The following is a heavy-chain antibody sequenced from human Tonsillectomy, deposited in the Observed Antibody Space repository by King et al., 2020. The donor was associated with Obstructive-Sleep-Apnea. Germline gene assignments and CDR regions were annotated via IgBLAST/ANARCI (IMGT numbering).Heavy chain of an antibody. J-gene: IGHJ3*02. D-gene: IGHD3-22*01. CDR3: ARTYYYESSGSPAGAFDI. Sequence: QLQESGPGLVKPSQTLSLTCTVSGGSISSGDYYWSWIRQPPGKGLEWIGYIYYSGNTYYNPSLKSRVTISLDTSKNQFSLKLSSVAAADTAVYYCARTYYYESSGSPAGAFDIWGQGTMVTVSS. CDR2: IYYSGNT. CDR1: GGSISSGDYY. V-gene: IGHV4-30-4*01.